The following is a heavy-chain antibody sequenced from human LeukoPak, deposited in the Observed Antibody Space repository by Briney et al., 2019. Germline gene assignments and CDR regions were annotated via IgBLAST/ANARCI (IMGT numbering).Heavy chain of an antibody. D-gene: IGHD2-2*01. Sequence: PSETQSLTCTVSGGSISSSNYYWGWIRQPPGKGLQWIGSIYYGDSTYYNPSLKSRLTISVDTSKNQFSLKLTSVTAADTAVYYCARLVAAHDAFDIWGQGTMVTVSS. CDR2: IYYGDST. CDR1: GGSISSSNYY. J-gene: IGHJ3*02. V-gene: IGHV4-39*01. CDR3: ARLVAAHDAFDI.